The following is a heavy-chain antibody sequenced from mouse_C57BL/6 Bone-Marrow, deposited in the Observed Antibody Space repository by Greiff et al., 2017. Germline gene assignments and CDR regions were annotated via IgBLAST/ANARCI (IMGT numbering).Heavy chain of an antibody. CDR3: ERGDYGSRLYAMDY. D-gene: IGHD1-1*01. CDR1: GYSFTGYY. Sequence: EVQLQQSGPELVKPGASVKISCKASGYSFTGYYMNWVKQSPEKSLEWIGEINPSTGGTTYNQKFKAKATLTVDKSSSTAYMQLKSLTSEDSAVYYCERGDYGSRLYAMDYWGQGTSVTVSS. J-gene: IGHJ4*01. CDR2: INPSTGGT. V-gene: IGHV1-42*01.